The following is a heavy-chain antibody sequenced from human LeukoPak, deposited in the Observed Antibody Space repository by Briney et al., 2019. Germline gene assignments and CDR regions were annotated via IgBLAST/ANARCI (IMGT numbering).Heavy chain of an antibody. CDR3: ARDYAMVRGVIILDY. J-gene: IGHJ4*02. Sequence: SETLSPTCTVSGGSISSGDYYWSWIRQPPGKGLEWIGYIYYSGSTYYNPSLKSRVTISVDTSKNQFSLKLSSVTAADTAVYYCARDYAMVRGVIILDYWGQGTLVTVSS. D-gene: IGHD3-10*01. CDR2: IYYSGST. CDR1: GGSISSGDYY. V-gene: IGHV4-30-4*08.